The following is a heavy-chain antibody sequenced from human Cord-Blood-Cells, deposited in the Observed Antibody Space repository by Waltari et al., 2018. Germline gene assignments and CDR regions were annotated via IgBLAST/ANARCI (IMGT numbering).Heavy chain of an antibody. D-gene: IGHD1-7*01. Sequence: EVQLVESGGGLIQPGGSLRLSCAASGFTVSSNYMSWVRQAPGKGLEWVSVIYSGGSTYYAASVKGQFTISRENSKNTLYLQMNSLRAEDTAVYYCAGGGGAGTTFDAFDIWGQGTMVTVSS. CDR1: GFTVSSNY. CDR2: IYSGGST. CDR3: AGGGGAGTTFDAFDI. V-gene: IGHV3-53*01. J-gene: IGHJ3*02.